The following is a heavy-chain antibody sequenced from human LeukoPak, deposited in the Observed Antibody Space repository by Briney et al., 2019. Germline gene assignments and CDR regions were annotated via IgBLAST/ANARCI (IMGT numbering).Heavy chain of an antibody. V-gene: IGHV7-4-1*02. CDR1: GDTFTHYA. CDR2: ITTNTGNP. CDR3: AREGQAAYDY. Sequence: ASVKVSCKAPGDTFTHYAMNWVRQAPGQGLEWMGWITTNTGNPTYAQGFTGRFVFSLDTSVSTAYLQISSLKAEDTAVDYWAREGQAAYDYWGQGTLVTVSS. J-gene: IGHJ4*02.